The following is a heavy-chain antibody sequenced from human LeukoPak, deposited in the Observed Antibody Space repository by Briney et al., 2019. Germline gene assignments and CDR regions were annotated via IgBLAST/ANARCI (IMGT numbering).Heavy chain of an antibody. J-gene: IGHJ3*02. CDR2: ISSNGGST. Sequence: PGGSLRLSCAASGFTFSSYAMHWVRQAPGKGLEYVSAISSNGGSTYYANSVKGRFTIFRDNSKNTLYLQMGSLRAEDMAVYYCARASSSSFFSAFDIWGQGTMVTVSS. CDR1: GFTFSSYA. V-gene: IGHV3-64*01. CDR3: ARASSSSFFSAFDI. D-gene: IGHD6-13*01.